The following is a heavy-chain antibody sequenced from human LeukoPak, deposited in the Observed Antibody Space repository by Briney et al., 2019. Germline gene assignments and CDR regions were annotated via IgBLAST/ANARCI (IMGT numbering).Heavy chain of an antibody. J-gene: IGHJ4*02. CDR2: IHGDEVTT. Sequence: GALRLSCAASGFTFSTYWLYWVRQAPGKGLVWVSRIHGDEVTTAYADSMKGRFTISRDNAKNTLYLQMNSLRVEDTAVYYYARGGTYSLSPLDYWGQGTLVTVSS. V-gene: IGHV3-74*01. D-gene: IGHD3-16*01. CDR1: GFTFSTYW. CDR3: ARGGTYSLSPLDY.